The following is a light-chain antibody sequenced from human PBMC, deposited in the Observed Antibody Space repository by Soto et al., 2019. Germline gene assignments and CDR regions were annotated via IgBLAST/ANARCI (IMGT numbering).Light chain of an antibody. CDR1: QSVLYSSNNKNY. CDR2: WAS. J-gene: IGKJ1*01. Sequence: DIVMTQSPDSLAVSLGERATINCKSSQSVLYSSNNKNYLTWYQQKPGQPPKVLIYWASTRESGVPARFSGSGSVTDFTLTISSLQAEDVAVYYCQQCYSTPRTFGQGTKVEIK. CDR3: QQCYSTPRT. V-gene: IGKV4-1*01.